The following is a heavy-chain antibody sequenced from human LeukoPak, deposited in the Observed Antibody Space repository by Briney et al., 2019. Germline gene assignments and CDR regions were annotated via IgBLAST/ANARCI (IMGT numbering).Heavy chain of an antibody. J-gene: IGHJ3*02. CDR1: GYTFTGYY. CDR2: INPNSGGT. CDR3: ARDYNFDSSPYDDGLDI. V-gene: IGHV1-2*02. D-gene: IGHD3-22*01. Sequence: ASVKVSCKASGYTFTGYYMHWVRQAPGQGLEWMGWINPNSGGTNYAQKFQGRVTMTRDTSISTAYMELSRLRSDDTAVYYCARDYNFDSSPYDDGLDIWGQGTMVTVSS.